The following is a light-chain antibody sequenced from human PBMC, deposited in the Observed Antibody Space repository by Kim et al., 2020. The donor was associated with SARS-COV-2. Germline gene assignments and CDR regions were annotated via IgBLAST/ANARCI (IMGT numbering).Light chain of an antibody. CDR3: QQYAGVPPT. Sequence: SPGDRATPSCRASQSVSRVHLAWYQQKPGQAPRLIIFGITRRATDIPDRFSGSGAGTGFTLTISGLEPEDSAIYYCQQYAGVPPTFGQGTKVDIK. V-gene: IGKV3-20*01. CDR2: GIT. CDR1: QSVSRVH. J-gene: IGKJ1*01.